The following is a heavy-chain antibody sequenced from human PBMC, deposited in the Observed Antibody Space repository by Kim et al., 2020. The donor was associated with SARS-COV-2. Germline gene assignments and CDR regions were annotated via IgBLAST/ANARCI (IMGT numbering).Heavy chain of an antibody. D-gene: IGHD6-13*01. V-gene: IGHV1-8*01. CDR3: ARSSSWYYYYYGMDV. Sequence: QKFQGRVTMTRNTSISTAYMELSSLRSEDTAVYYCARSSSWYYYYYGMDVWGQGTTVTVSS. J-gene: IGHJ6*02.